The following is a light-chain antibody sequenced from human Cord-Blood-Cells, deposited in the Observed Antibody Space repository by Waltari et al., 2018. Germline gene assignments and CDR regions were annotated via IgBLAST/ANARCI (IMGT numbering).Light chain of an antibody. CDR2: DVS. J-gene: IGLJ1*01. V-gene: IGLV2-14*01. CDR1: SSDVGGYNY. Sequence: QSALTQPASVSGSPGQSITISCTGTSSDVGGYNYVSWYQQHPGKAPKRMIYDVSNRPSGVSNRFSDSKSGNTASLTISGLQAEDEADYYCSSYTSSSTLYVFGTGTKVTVL. CDR3: SSYTSSSTLYV.